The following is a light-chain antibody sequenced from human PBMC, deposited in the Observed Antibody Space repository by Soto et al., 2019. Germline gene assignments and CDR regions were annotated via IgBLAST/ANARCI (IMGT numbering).Light chain of an antibody. V-gene: IGKV3-20*01. J-gene: IGKJ1*01. Sequence: EIVLTQSPGTLSLSPGEIATLSCRASQTVDSSYLAWYQQKPGQAPRLLIYGVSSRATGIPERLRGSGSGTDFTLTISRMEPEDFAVYYCQQYGSLSWTFGHGTKVDIK. CDR2: GVS. CDR3: QQYGSLSWT. CDR1: QTVDSSY.